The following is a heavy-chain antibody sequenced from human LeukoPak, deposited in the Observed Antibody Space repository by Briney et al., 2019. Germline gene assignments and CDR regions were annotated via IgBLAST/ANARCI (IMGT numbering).Heavy chain of an antibody. J-gene: IGHJ3*02. D-gene: IGHD3-10*01. CDR3: ARDPITYYYGSGSHKNAFDI. CDR2: IKQDGSEK. CDR1: GFTFSSYW. Sequence: PGGSLRLSCAASGFTFSSYWMSWVRQAPGKGLEWVANIKQDGSEKYYVDSVKGRFTISRDNAKNSLYLQMNSLRAEDTAVYYCARDPITYYYGSGSHKNAFDIWGQGTMVTVSS. V-gene: IGHV3-7*01.